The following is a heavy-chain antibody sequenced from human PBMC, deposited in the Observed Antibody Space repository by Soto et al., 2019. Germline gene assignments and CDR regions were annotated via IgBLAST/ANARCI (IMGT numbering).Heavy chain of an antibody. D-gene: IGHD6-19*01. J-gene: IGHJ1*01. CDR1: GFTFSSYS. CDR2: ITWSGRTR. CDR3: IRGRPGWVHL. Sequence: GGSLRLSCAASGFTFSSYSMNWVRQAPGKGLEWVSGITWSGRTRDYADSVKGRFTISRDNAKNSVYLQMDSLRVEDTALYYCIRGRPGWVHLWGRGTLVTVSS. V-gene: IGHV3-48*04.